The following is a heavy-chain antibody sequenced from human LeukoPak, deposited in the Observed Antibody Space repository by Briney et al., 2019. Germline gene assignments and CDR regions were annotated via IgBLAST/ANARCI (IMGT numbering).Heavy chain of an antibody. V-gene: IGHV4-59*01. Sequence: SETLSLTCTVSGGSISSYYWSWIRQPPGKGLEWIGYIYYSGSTNYNPSLKSRVTISVDTSKNQFSLKLSSVTAADTAVYYCAREVGDCSGGSCNYYYYYGMDVWGQGTTVTVSS. J-gene: IGHJ6*02. CDR1: GGSISSYY. CDR2: IYYSGST. D-gene: IGHD2-15*01. CDR3: AREVGDCSGGSCNYYYYYGMDV.